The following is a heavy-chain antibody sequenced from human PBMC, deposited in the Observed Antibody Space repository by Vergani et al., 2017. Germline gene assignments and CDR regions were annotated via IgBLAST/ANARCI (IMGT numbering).Heavy chain of an antibody. V-gene: IGHV1-2*06. CDR2: INPNSGGT. Sequence: QVQLVQSGAEVKKPGASVKVSCKASGYTFTGYYMHWVRQAPGKGLEWMGRINPNSGGTNYAQKFQGRVTMTRDTSISTAYMELSRLRSDDTAVYYWARDRVGGPYYYYYYMDVWGKGTTVTVSS. D-gene: IGHD3-16*01. CDR3: ARDRVGGPYYYYYYMDV. CDR1: GYTFTGYY. J-gene: IGHJ6*03.